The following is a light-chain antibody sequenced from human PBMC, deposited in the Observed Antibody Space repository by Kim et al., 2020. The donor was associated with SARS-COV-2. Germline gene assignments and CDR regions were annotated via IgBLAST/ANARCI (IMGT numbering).Light chain of an antibody. CDR2: LTSDGSH. Sequence: QPVLTQSPSASASLGASVKLTCTLTSKYSNYPIAWHQQQPEKGPLYLMNLTSDGSHSKGDGIPDRFSGSSSGAERYLTISSLQSDDEADYYCQTWGTAINWVFGGGTQLTVL. J-gene: IGLJ3*02. CDR3: QTWGTAINWV. V-gene: IGLV4-69*01. CDR1: SKYSNYP.